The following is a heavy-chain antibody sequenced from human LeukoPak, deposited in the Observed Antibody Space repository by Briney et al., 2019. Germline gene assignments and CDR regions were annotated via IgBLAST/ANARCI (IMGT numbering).Heavy chain of an antibody. Sequence: AGGSLRLSCAASGFTFSDYYMSWIRQAPGKGLEWVSYISSSGSTIYYADSVKGRFTISRDNAKNSLYLQMNSLRAEDTAVCYCASRVTGTAEYWYFDLWGRGTLVTVSS. V-gene: IGHV3-11*04. J-gene: IGHJ2*01. CDR1: GFTFSDYY. CDR3: ASRVTGTAEYWYFDL. D-gene: IGHD1-1*01. CDR2: ISSSGSTI.